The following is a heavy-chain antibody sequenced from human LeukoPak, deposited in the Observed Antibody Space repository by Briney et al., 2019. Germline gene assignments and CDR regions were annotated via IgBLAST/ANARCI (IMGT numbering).Heavy chain of an antibody. V-gene: IGHV3-30*04. J-gene: IGHJ3*02. D-gene: IGHD3-22*01. CDR2: ISYDGSNK. Sequence: PGRSLRLSCAASGFTFSSYAMHWVRQAPGKGLEWVAVISYDGSNKYYADSVKGRFTISRDNSKNTLYLQMNSLRAEDTAVYYCAKGAFSGYYRDAFDIWGQGTMVTVSS. CDR3: AKGAFSGYYRDAFDI. CDR1: GFTFSSYA.